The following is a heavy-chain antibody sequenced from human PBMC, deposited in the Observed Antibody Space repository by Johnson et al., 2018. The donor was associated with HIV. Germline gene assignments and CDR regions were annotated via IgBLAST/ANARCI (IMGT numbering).Heavy chain of an antibody. CDR3: ARTSTPYDTHVGPFDI. Sequence: QVQLVESGGGLVKPGGSLRLSCAASGFRFSTYALHWVRQTPGKGLEWVALISDDGSKIYHADSVKGRFTISRDNSKNTLYLQMNSLRVEDTAMYYCARTSTPYDTHVGPFDIWGQGTMVTVSS. J-gene: IGHJ3*02. D-gene: IGHD3-22*01. CDR2: ISDDGSKI. CDR1: GFRFSTYA. V-gene: IGHV3-30*04.